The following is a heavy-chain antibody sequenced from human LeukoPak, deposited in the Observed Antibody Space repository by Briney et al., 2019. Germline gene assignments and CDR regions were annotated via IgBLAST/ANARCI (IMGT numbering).Heavy chain of an antibody. CDR2: ISGSGGST. Sequence: RGSLRLSCAASGFSFDNHAMIWVRQTPVKGLEWVSVISGSGGSTYYADSVKGRFTISRVNSKNTLYLQMNSLRAEDTAVYYCAKENYGDSTGGRFQHWGQGTLVTVSS. CDR3: AKENYGDSTGGRFQH. V-gene: IGHV3-23*01. D-gene: IGHD4-17*01. CDR1: GFSFDNHA. J-gene: IGHJ1*01.